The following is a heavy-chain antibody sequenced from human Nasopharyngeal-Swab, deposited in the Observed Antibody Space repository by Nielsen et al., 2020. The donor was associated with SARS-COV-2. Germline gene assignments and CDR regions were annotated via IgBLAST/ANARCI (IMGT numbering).Heavy chain of an antibody. D-gene: IGHD1-26*01. CDR2: INPSGGST. V-gene: IGHV1-46*01. CDR3: ASWIPRGSYLGAYYYYGMDV. J-gene: IGHJ6*02. Sequence: WVRQAPGQGLEWMGIINPSGGSTSYAQKFQGRVTMTRDTSTSTVYMELSSLRSEDTAVYYCASWIPRGSYLGAYYYYGMDVWGQGTTVTVSS.